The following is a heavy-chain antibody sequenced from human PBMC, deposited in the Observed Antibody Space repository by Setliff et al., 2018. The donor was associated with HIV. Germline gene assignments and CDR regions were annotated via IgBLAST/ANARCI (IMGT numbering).Heavy chain of an antibody. CDR3: AKDWGSSAYYPHDAFDI. J-gene: IGHJ3*02. V-gene: IGHV3-23*01. Sequence: GGSLRLSCAASGFTFCSYAMSWVRQAPGKGLEWVSAISGSGGSTYYADSVKCRFTISGDNSKNTLYLQMNSLRAEDTAVYYCAKDWGSSAYYPHDAFDIWSQGTRVTVAS. CDR1: GFTFCSYA. CDR2: ISGSGGST. D-gene: IGHD3-16*01.